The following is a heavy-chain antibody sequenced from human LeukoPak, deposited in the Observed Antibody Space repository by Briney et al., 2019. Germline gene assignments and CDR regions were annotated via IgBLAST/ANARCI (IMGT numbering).Heavy chain of an antibody. Sequence: SETLSLTCTVSGGSISSYYWSWIRQPPGKGLEWIGYIYHSGSTNYNPSLKSRVTISVDTSKNQFSLKLSSVTAADTAVYYCARHSVVVVAATDWYFDLWGRGTLVTVSS. J-gene: IGHJ2*01. CDR2: IYHSGST. D-gene: IGHD2-15*01. CDR1: GGSISSYY. V-gene: IGHV4-59*08. CDR3: ARHSVVVVAATDWYFDL.